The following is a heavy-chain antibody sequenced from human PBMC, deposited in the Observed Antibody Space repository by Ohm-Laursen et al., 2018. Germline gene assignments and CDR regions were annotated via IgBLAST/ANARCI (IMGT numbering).Heavy chain of an antibody. CDR3: AKGVGYDSSGYVAFDI. CDR1: GFTLSNYG. Sequence: SLRLSCTASGFTLSNYGMSWVRQAPGKGLEWVSAISTGGFTTFYADSVKDRLTIARDNSDNTLYLQMDSLRAEDTARYYCAKGVGYDSSGYVAFDIWGQGTMVTVSS. J-gene: IGHJ3*02. V-gene: IGHV3-23*01. CDR2: ISTGGFTT. D-gene: IGHD3-22*01.